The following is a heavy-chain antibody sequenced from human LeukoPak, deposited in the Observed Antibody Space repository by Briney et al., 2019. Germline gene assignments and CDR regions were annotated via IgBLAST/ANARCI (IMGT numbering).Heavy chain of an antibody. CDR2: INAGNSNT. V-gene: IGHV1-3*01. CDR1: GYTFTSYA. D-gene: IGHD3-9*01. J-gene: IGHJ6*02. CDR3: ARSVKATTYYDILTGYSNLYGMDV. Sequence: ASVKVSCKASGYTFTSYAMHWVRQAPGQRLEWMGWINAGNSNTKYSQKFQGRVTITRDTSASTAYMELSSLRSEDTAVYYCARSVKATTYYDILTGYSNLYGMDVWGQGTTVTVSS.